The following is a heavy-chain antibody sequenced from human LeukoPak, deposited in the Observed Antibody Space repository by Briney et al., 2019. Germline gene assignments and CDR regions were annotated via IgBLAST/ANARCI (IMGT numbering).Heavy chain of an antibody. Sequence: GGSLRLSCSASVFTFSNYAMHWVRQAPGKGLEYVSAISSKGDSTHYAASVKGRFTISRDNSQNTVSLQMNSLRAVHTAVYYCVKVKEGSSFYSHGTDVGGQATTVTAS. CDR1: VFTFSNYA. CDR3: VKVKEGSSFYSHGTDV. CDR2: ISSKGDST. J-gene: IGHJ6*02. D-gene: IGHD1-26*01. V-gene: IGHV3-64D*06.